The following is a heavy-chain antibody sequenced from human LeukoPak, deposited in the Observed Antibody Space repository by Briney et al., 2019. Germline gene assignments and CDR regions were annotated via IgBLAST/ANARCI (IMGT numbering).Heavy chain of an antibody. J-gene: IGHJ5*02. CDR3: ARIGPYYYDSRGEGFDP. Sequence: KVSCKASGYTFTGYYMHWVRQMPGKGLEWMGIIYPGDSDTRYSPSFQGQVTISADKSISTAYLQWSSLKASDTAMYYCARIGPYYYDSRGEGFDPWGQGTLVTVSS. D-gene: IGHD3-22*01. CDR2: IYPGDSDT. CDR1: GYTFTGYY. V-gene: IGHV5-51*01.